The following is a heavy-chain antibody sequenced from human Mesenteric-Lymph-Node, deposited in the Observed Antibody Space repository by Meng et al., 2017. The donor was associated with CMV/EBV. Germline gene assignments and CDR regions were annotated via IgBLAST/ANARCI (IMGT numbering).Heavy chain of an antibody. CDR2: ISWNSGSI. J-gene: IGHJ6*02. Sequence: SLKISCAASGFTFDDYAMHWVRQAPGKGLEWVSGISWNSGSIGYADSVKGRFTISRDNAKNTLYLQMNSLRAEDTAVYYCASGVGVGMDVWGQGTTVTVSS. D-gene: IGHD1-26*01. CDR3: ASGVGVGMDV. V-gene: IGHV3-9*01. CDR1: GFTFDDYA.